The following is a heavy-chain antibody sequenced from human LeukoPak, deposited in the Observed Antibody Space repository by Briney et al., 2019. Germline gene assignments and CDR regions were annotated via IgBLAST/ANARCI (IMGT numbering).Heavy chain of an antibody. Sequence: GRSLRLSCAASGFTFSSYSMNWVRQAPGKGLEWVSSISSSSSYIYYADSVKGRFTISRDNAKNSLYLQMNSLRAEDTAVYYCAREEQQLATNTWGQGTLVTVSS. J-gene: IGHJ5*02. V-gene: IGHV3-21*01. CDR3: AREEQQLATNT. CDR2: ISSSSSYI. CDR1: GFTFSSYS. D-gene: IGHD6-13*01.